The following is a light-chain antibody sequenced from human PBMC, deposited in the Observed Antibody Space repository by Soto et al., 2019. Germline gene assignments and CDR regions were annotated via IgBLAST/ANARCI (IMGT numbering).Light chain of an antibody. CDR1: SSDVGGYNY. CDR2: DVS. Sequence: QSALTQPASVSGSPGQSITISCTGTSSDVGGYNYVSWYQQHPGKAPKLMIYDVSNRPSGVSNRFSGSKSGNTASLTISGLQAEDEADYYYSSYTTSSPHVVFGGGTQLTVL. CDR3: SSYTTSSPHVV. J-gene: IGLJ2*01. V-gene: IGLV2-14*01.